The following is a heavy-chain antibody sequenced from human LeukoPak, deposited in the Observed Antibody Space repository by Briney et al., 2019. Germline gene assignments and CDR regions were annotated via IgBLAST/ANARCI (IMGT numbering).Heavy chain of an antibody. D-gene: IGHD1-26*01. J-gene: IGHJ4*02. V-gene: IGHV3-30*02. CDR3: AKSHPPNAYSGTYYCDY. CDR1: GFTFSYYG. CDR2: IRYDESKK. Sequence: GGSLRLSCAASGFTFSYYGMHWVRQAPGKGLEWVAFIRYDESKKFYGDSVKGRFTISRDNSKNTLYLQMNSLRTEDTAVYYCAKSHPPNAYSGTYYCDYWGQGTLVTVSS.